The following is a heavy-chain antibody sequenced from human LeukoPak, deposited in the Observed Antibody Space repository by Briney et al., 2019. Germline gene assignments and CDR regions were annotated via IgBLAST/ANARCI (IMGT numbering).Heavy chain of an antibody. V-gene: IGHV3-11*04. J-gene: IGHJ6*03. CDR1: GFTFSDYY. CDR3: ARTPYDSSGYYASDYMDV. CDR2: ISSSGSTI. D-gene: IGHD3-22*01. Sequence: GGSLRLSCAASGFTFSDYYMSWIRQAPGKGLEWVSYISSSGSTIYYADSVMGRFTISRDNAKNTLYLQMNSLGAEDTDVYYCARTPYDSSGYYASDYMDVWGKGTTVTVSS.